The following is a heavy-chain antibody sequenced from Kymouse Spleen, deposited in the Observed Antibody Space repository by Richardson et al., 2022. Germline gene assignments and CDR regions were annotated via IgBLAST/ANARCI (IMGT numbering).Heavy chain of an antibody. J-gene: IGHJ6*02. CDR1: GFTFSGSA. CDR2: IRSKANSYAT. D-gene: IGHD5-12*01. CDR3: TRDDVDIVATRSIAAAGYYYYYYGMDV. V-gene: IGHV3-73*02. Sequence: EVQLVESGGGLVQPGGSLKLSCAASGFTFSGSAMHWVRQASGKGLEWVGRIRSKANSYATAYAASVKGRFTISRDDSKNTAYLQMNSLKTEDTAVYYCTRDDVDIVATRSIAAAGYYYYYYGMDVWGQGTTVTVSS.